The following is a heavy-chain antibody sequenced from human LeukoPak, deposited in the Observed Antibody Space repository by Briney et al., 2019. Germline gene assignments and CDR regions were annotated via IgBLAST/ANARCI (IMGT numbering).Heavy chain of an antibody. J-gene: IGHJ4*02. CDR1: GFTVSNNY. D-gene: IGHD3-10*01. Sequence: GGSLRLSCAASGFTVSNNYMTWGRQVPGKGGEWVSLIYSGGTTYYADSVKGRFTISRDNSKNTLYLQMNSLRAEDTAVYYCVKDRTGTYTLDYWGQGTLVTVSS. V-gene: IGHV3-53*01. CDR3: VKDRTGTYTLDY. CDR2: IYSGGTT.